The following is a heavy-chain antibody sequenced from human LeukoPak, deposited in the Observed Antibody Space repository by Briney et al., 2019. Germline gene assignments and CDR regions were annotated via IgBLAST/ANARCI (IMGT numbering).Heavy chain of an antibody. D-gene: IGHD6-19*01. J-gene: IGHJ4*02. V-gene: IGHV4-59*01. CDR1: GGSISSYY. CDR2: IYYSGST. Sequence: PSETLSLTCTVSGGSISSYYWSWIRQPPGKGLEWIGYIYYSGSTNYNPSLKSRVTISVDTSKNQFSLKLSSVTAADTAVYYCARTCSIAVASGPYYFDYWGQGTLVTVSS. CDR3: ARTCSIAVASGPYYFDY.